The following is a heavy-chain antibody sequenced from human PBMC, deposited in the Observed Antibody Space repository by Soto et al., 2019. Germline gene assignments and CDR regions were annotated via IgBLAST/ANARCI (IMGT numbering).Heavy chain of an antibody. J-gene: IGHJ4*02. Sequence: GGSLRLSCAASGFTFSNAWMSWVRQAPGKGLEWVGRIKRKTDGGTTDYAGPVKGRFTISRDDSKNTLYLQMNNLKTADPGVYYCSTERWEYPFDYWGQGTLVTVSA. V-gene: IGHV3-15*01. CDR2: IKRKTDGGTT. CDR1: GFTFSNAW. D-gene: IGHD1-26*01. CDR3: STERWEYPFDY.